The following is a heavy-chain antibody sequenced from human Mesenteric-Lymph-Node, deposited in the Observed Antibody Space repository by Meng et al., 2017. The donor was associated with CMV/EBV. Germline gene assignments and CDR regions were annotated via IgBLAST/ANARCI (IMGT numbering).Heavy chain of an antibody. D-gene: IGHD1-1*01. CDR3: AKDWSYNWYLFDY. CDR1: GFTFSSCG. Sequence: GGSLRLSCVASGFTFSSCGMHWVRQAPGKGLEWVAFIRYDGSNKYYAESVKGRFTISRDNSKNTLYLQMNSLRAEDMAVYYCAKDWSYNWYLFDYWGQGTLVTVSS. V-gene: IGHV3-30*02. CDR2: IRYDGSNK. J-gene: IGHJ4*02.